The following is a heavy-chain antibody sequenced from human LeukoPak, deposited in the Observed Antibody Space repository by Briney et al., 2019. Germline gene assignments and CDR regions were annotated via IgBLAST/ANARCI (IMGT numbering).Heavy chain of an antibody. Sequence: SETLSHTCTVSGGSISSGGYYWSWIRQHPGKGLEWIGYIYYSGSTYYNPSLKSRVTISVDTSKNQFSLKLSSVTAADTAVYYCARINSSGYYFDYWGQGTLVTVSS. CDR2: IYYSGST. D-gene: IGHD3-22*01. CDR1: GGSISSGGYY. V-gene: IGHV4-31*03. J-gene: IGHJ4*02. CDR3: ARINSSGYYFDY.